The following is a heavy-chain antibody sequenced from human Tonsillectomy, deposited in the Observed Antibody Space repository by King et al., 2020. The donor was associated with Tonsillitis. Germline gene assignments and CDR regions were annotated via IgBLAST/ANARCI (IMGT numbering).Heavy chain of an antibody. J-gene: IGHJ4*02. CDR3: TRNPYGGYSFDF. CDR1: GFTFSSNA. V-gene: IGHV3-30-3*01. D-gene: IGHD4-23*01. CDR2: ISYVGSNK. Sequence: VQLVESGGGVVQPGGSLKLYCAASGFTFSSNAMHWVRQAPGKGLEWVAVISYVGSNKYYADPVKGRFTISRDNSKKMLNLQMNSLRAEDTAVYYCTRNPYGGYSFDFWGQGTPVTVSS.